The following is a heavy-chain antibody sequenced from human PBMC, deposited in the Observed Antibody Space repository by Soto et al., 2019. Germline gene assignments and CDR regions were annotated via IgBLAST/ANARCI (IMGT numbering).Heavy chain of an antibody. CDR1: GFTFSDYY. J-gene: IGHJ4*02. Sequence: PMGSLRLSCAASGFTFSDYYMSCIRQAPGKGLEWVSYISSSGSTIYYADSVKGRFTISRDSAKNSLYLQMNSLRAEDTAVYYCARVVDSGYYPDDWGEGTSGTVTS. CDR3: ARVVDSGYYPDD. CDR2: ISSSGSTI. V-gene: IGHV3-11*01. D-gene: IGHD3-22*01.